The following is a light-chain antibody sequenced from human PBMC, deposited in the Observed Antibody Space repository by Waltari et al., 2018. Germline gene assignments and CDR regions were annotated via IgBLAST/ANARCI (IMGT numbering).Light chain of an antibody. Sequence: DIVMTQPPDSLAVSLGERASINCTSSQTILYYSNNKHYLAWYQQKPGQPHKLLIYWASTRQAGVPDRFSGSGSGTDFTLTISSLQAGDVAVYYCQQYFTTLTFGGGTKVEIK. J-gene: IGKJ4*02. CDR3: QQYFTTLT. CDR1: QTILYYSNNKHY. V-gene: IGKV4-1*01. CDR2: WAS.